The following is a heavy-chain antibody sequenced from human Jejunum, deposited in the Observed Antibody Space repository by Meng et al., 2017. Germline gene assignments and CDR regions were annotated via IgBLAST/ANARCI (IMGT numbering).Heavy chain of an antibody. CDR2: INPDNGVT. D-gene: IGHD5-24*01. CDR3: ARGGRDDYNVPHY. Sequence: QVQLVQSGAEVKKPGASVKVSCKASGDTFIGYYMPWGRQAPGQGLEWMGGINPDNGVTNSAQRFKGRVTMTRDTSITTAYMELNRLTSGDTAFYYCARGGRDDYNVPHYWGQGTLVTVSS. J-gene: IGHJ4*02. CDR1: GDTFIGYY. V-gene: IGHV1-2*02.